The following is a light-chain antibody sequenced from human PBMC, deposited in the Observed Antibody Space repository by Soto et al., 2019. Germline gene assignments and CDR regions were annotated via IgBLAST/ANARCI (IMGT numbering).Light chain of an antibody. Sequence: EIVLTQSPATLSLSPGEGATLSCRASQSVRSSLAWYQQKPGQAPRLLIYDASNRATGIPARFSGSGSGTDFTLTISSLEPEDFAVYYCQQRDTWPPGATFGQGTRLAIK. CDR1: QSVRSS. J-gene: IGKJ5*01. CDR2: DAS. CDR3: QQRDTWPPGAT. V-gene: IGKV3-11*01.